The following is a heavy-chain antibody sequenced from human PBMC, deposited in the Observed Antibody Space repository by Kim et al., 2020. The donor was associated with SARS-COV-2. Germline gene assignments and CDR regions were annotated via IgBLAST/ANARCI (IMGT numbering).Heavy chain of an antibody. V-gene: IGHV1-3*01. D-gene: IGHD3-10*01. CDR2: INADNDRA. CDR1: GYTFSNHA. Sequence: ASVKVSCKASGYTFSNHAIHWMRRAPGQRLEWMGWINADNDRAEYLQKFQGRVTITSDTSASTAYMELSALRSEDTAFYHCARGLHSGAWLFDYWGQGTLVTVSS. CDR3: ARGLHSGAWLFDY. J-gene: IGHJ4*02.